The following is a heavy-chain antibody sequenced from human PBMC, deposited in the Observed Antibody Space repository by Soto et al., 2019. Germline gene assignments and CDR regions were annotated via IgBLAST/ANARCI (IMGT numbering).Heavy chain of an antibody. D-gene: IGHD2-2*02. Sequence: ASVKVSCKASGYTFTSYGISWVRQAPGQGLEWMGWISAYNGNTNYAQKLQGRVTMTTDTSTSTAYMELRSLRSDDTAVYYCARDSFLVPAAIMGGMDVWGQGTTVTVSS. V-gene: IGHV1-18*01. J-gene: IGHJ6*02. CDR2: ISAYNGNT. CDR1: GYTFTSYG. CDR3: ARDSFLVPAAIMGGMDV.